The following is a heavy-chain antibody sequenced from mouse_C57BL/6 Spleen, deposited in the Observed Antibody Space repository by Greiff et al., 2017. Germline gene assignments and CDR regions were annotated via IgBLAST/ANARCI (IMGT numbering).Heavy chain of an antibody. V-gene: IGHV5-12*01. D-gene: IGHD4-1*01. Sequence: EVMLVESGGGLVQPGGSLKLSCAASGFTFSDYYMYWVRQTPEKRLEWVAYISNGGGSTYYPDTVKGRFTISRDNAKNTLYLQMSRLKSEDTAMYYCARQTAGTGYFDYWGQGTTRTVSS. CDR3: ARQTAGTGYFDY. CDR2: ISNGGGST. CDR1: GFTFSDYY. J-gene: IGHJ2*01.